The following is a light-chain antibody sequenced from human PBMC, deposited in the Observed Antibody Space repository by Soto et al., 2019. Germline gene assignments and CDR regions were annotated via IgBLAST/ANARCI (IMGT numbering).Light chain of an antibody. CDR2: AAS. V-gene: IGKV1-39*01. CDR3: QLSDSSFT. J-gene: IGKJ5*01. Sequence: EIQMTQSPSSLSASVGDRVTITCRASQSIRTYLNWYQQKPGKAPKLLIYAASSLQSGVPSRFSGSGSGTDFTLTISSLQPDDFATYYCQLSDSSFTFGQGTRLEIK. CDR1: QSIRTY.